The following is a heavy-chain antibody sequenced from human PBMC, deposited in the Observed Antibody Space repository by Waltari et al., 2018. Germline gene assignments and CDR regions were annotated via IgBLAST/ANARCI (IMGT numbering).Heavy chain of an antibody. V-gene: IGHV3-23*01. CDR1: GFTFSGYA. CDR3: AKDKYGDYVIDY. J-gene: IGHJ4*02. D-gene: IGHD4-17*01. CDR2: ISGSGGRA. Sequence: EVQLLESGGGLVQPGGSLRLSCAASGFTFSGYAMSWVRQAPGKGLEWVSAISGSGGRAYYADSVKGRFTISRDNSKNTLYMQMNSLRAEDTAVYYCAKDKYGDYVIDYWGQGTLVTVSS.